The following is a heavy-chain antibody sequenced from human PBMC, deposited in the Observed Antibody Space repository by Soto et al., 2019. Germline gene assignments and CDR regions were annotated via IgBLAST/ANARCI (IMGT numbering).Heavy chain of an antibody. J-gene: IGHJ6*03. V-gene: IGHV3-21*01. CDR1: GFTFSSYS. Sequence: EVQLVESGGGLVKPGGSLRLSCAASGFTFSSYSMNWVRQAPGKGLEWVSSISSSSSYIYYADSVKGRFTISRDNAKNSLYLQMNSLRAEGTAVYYCARAFYCSGGSCYYGYYYYYYYMDVWGKGTTVTVSS. CDR3: ARAFYCSGGSCYYGYYYYYYYMDV. D-gene: IGHD2-15*01. CDR2: ISSSSSYI.